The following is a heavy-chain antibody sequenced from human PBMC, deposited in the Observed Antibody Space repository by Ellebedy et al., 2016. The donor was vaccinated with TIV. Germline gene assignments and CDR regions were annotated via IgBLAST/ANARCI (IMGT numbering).Heavy chain of an antibody. Sequence: SVKVSCKASGGTFSSHGISWVRQAPGQGLEWMGGIIPISGIVNYAQQFQGRVTITADEPTSTAYMELSSLRSEDTAVYYCARDRLTSSWYYGMDVWGQGTTVTVSS. CDR3: ARDRLTSSWYYGMDV. D-gene: IGHD6-13*01. V-gene: IGHV1-69*13. CDR1: GGTFSSHG. CDR2: IIPISGIV. J-gene: IGHJ6*02.